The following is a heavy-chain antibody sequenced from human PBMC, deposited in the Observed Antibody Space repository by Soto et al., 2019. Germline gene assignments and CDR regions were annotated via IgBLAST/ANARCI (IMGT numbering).Heavy chain of an antibody. D-gene: IGHD5-18*01. Sequence: PSETLSFTSAVSGGYISSGDYSWSWIRQPPGKGLERIGYIYHSGSTYYNPSLKSRVTISVSRSKNHFSLNLSSVIAADTAVYYCARGYGSNFDYWGQGTVVTVSS. J-gene: IGHJ4*02. V-gene: IGHV4-30-2*01. CDR1: GGYISSGDYS. CDR2: IYHSGST. CDR3: ARGYGSNFDY.